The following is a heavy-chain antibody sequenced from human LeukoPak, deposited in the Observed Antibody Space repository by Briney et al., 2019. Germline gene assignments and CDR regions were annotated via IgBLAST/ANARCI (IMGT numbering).Heavy chain of an antibody. J-gene: IGHJ5*02. CDR2: IYPDDSDV. D-gene: IGHD4-17*01. CDR1: GYTFSTYW. Sequence: GESLKISCETSGYTFSTYWIGWVRQRHGAGLEWVGAIYPDDSDVRYSPSFQGQVIISADKSIRTAYLQWSSLKASDTAMYYCTRQRGASATTNHFDPWGQGTLVTVPS. CDR3: TRQRGASATTNHFDP. V-gene: IGHV5-51*01.